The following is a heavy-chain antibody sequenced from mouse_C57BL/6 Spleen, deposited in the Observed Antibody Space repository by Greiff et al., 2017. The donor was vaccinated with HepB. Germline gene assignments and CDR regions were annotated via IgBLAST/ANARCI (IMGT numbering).Heavy chain of an antibody. CDR2: IYPGSGNT. J-gene: IGHJ2*01. CDR3: ARGGYSNHFDY. V-gene: IGHV1-76*01. Sequence: QVQLQQSGAELVRPGASVKLSCKASGYTFTDYYINWVKRRPGQGLEWIARIYPGSGNTYYNEKFKGKATLTAEKSSSTAYMQLSSLTSEDSAVYFCARGGYSNHFDYWGQGTTLTVSS. D-gene: IGHD2-5*01. CDR1: GYTFTDYY.